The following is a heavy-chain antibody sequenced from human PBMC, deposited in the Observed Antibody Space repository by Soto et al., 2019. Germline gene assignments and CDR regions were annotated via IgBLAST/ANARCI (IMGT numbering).Heavy chain of an antibody. Sequence: SVKVSCKASGGTFSSYAISWVRQAPGQGLEWMGGIIPIFGTANYAQKFQGRVTIAADESTSTAYMELSSLRSEDTAVYYCARARPDYSNYYFDYWGQGTQVTVSS. CDR2: IIPIFGTA. D-gene: IGHD4-4*01. J-gene: IGHJ4*02. CDR3: ARARPDYSNYYFDY. CDR1: GGTFSSYA. V-gene: IGHV1-69*13.